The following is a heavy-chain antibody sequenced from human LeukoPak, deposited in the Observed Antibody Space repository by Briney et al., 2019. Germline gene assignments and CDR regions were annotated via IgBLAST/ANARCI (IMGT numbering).Heavy chain of an antibody. CDR2: GDYSGGT. CDR1: GDSFTSVTDY. CDR3: AGERGEEYSSGWYKTNFFYN. Sequence: SETLSLTCTVSGDSFTSVTDYWAWIRQPPGKGLEWIASGDYSGGTYYNPSLESRVAISADMSKNQISLQLTSVTGADSAVYYCAGERGEEYSSGWYKTNFFYNWGQGIRVTVSS. V-gene: IGHV4-39*07. J-gene: IGHJ4*02. D-gene: IGHD6-19*01.